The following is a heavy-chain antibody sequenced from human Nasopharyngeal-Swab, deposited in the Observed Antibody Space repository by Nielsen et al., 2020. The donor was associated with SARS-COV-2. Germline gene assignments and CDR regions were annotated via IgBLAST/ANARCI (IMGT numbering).Heavy chain of an antibody. CDR2: IYYSGST. Sequence: SETLSLTCTVSGGSISSGDYYWSWIRQPPGKGLEWIGYIYYSGSTYYNPSLKSRVTISVDTSKNQFSLKLSSVTAADTAVYYCARVTMVRAGGYYYYGMDVWGQGTTVTVSS. D-gene: IGHD3-10*01. CDR1: GGSISSGDYY. V-gene: IGHV4-30-4*01. J-gene: IGHJ6*02. CDR3: ARVTMVRAGGYYYYGMDV.